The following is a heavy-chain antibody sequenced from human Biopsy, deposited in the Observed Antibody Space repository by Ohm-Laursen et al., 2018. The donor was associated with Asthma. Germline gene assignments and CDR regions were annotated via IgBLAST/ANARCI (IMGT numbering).Heavy chain of an antibody. Sequence: SLRLSCTASGFTFSRYWMHWVRQAPGKGLVWVSRINSDGSSTSYADSVKGRFTISRDNAKNTLYLQMNSLRGADTALYYCVKDIRLQLWGFDSWGQGTLVTVSS. J-gene: IGHJ4*02. V-gene: IGHV3-74*01. CDR1: GFTFSRYW. CDR3: VKDIRLQLWGFDS. CDR2: INSDGSST. D-gene: IGHD6-13*01.